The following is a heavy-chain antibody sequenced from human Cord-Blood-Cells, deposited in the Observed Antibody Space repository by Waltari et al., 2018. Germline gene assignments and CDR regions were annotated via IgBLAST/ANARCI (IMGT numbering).Heavy chain of an antibody. CDR1: TLTELS. V-gene: IGHV1-24*01. CDR3: ATSAARSYYFDY. Sequence: TLTELSMHWVRQAPGKGLEWMGGFDPEDGETIYAQKFQGRVTMTEDTSTDTAYMELSSLRSEDTAVYYCATSAARSYYFDYWGQGTLVTVSS. CDR2: FDPEDGET. J-gene: IGHJ4*02. D-gene: IGHD6-6*01.